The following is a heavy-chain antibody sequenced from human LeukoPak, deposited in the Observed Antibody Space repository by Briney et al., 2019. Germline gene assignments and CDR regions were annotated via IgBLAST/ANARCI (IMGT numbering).Heavy chain of an antibody. CDR1: GGSISSYY. CDR2: IYYSGST. V-gene: IGHV4-59*08. D-gene: IGHD3-10*01. CDR3: ARLYSGTRPPDY. Sequence: SSETLSLTCTVSGGSISSYYWSWIRQPPGKGLEWIGYIYYSGSTSYNPSLKSRVTISVDTSKNQFSLKLSSMTAADTAVYYCARLYSGTRPPDYWGQGTLVTVSS. J-gene: IGHJ4*02.